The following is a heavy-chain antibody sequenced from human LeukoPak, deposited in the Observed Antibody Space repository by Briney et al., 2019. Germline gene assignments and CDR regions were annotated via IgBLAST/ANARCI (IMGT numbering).Heavy chain of an antibody. CDR3: ARGYSYDFDY. Sequence: SETLSLTCAVSGGSISSSNWWSWVRQPPGKGLEWIGYIYYSGSTYYNPSLKSRVTISVDTSKNQFSLKLSSVTAADTAVYYCARGYSYDFDYWGQGTLVTVSS. CDR1: GGSISSSNW. J-gene: IGHJ4*02. CDR2: IYYSGST. D-gene: IGHD5-18*01. V-gene: IGHV4-4*02.